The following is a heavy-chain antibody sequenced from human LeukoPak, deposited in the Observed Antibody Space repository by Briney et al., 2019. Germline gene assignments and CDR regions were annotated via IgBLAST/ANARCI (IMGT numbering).Heavy chain of an antibody. V-gene: IGHV3-7*01. D-gene: IGHD2-15*01. CDR3: ARYSSVGD. J-gene: IGHJ4*02. Sequence: GRSLRLSCAASGFTFSSTWMSWVRQAPGKGLEWVANIKQDGSEKNYVDSVKGRFTISRDNAKNSLYLQMNSLRAEDTSVYYCARYSSVGDLGQGTLVTVSS. CDR2: IKQDGSEK. CDR1: GFTFSSTW.